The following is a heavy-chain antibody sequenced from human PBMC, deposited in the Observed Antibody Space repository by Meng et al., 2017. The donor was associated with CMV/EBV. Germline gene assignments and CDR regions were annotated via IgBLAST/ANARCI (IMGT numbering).Heavy chain of an antibody. CDR3: ARDGVVVVPAASISLDY. CDR2: ISSSGSTI. V-gene: IGHV3-48*03. J-gene: IGHJ4*02. Sequence: GESLKISCAASGFTFSSYEMNWVRQAPGKGLEWVSYISSSGSTIYYADSVKGRFTISRDNAKNSLYLQMNGLRAEDTAVYYCARDGVVVVPAASISLDYWGQGTLVTVSS. CDR1: GFTFSSYE. D-gene: IGHD2-2*01.